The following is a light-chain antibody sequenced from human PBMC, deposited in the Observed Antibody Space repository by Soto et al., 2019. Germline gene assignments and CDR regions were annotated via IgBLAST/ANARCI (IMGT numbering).Light chain of an antibody. Sequence: IQVTQSPSSLSASVGDRVTITCRASQSISSWLAWYQQKPGKPPKLLIYTASSLESGVPSRFSGSGSGTEFTLTISSLQPDDFATYYCQQYNSYPWTFGQGTKGDIK. J-gene: IGKJ1*01. CDR3: QQYNSYPWT. CDR1: QSISSW. V-gene: IGKV1-5*03. CDR2: TAS.